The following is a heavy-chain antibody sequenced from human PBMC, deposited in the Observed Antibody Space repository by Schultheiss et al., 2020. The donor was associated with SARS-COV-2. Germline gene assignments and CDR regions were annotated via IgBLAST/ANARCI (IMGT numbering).Heavy chain of an antibody. D-gene: IGHD1-26*01. J-gene: IGHJ6*02. CDR3: AREWEPRETNYGMDV. Sequence: SETLSLTCTVYGGSISSYYWSWIRQPPGKGLEWIGYIYYSGSTYYNPSLKSRVTISVDTSKNQFSLKLSSVTAADTAVYYCAREWEPRETNYGMDVWGQGITVTCSS. CDR2: IYYSGST. CDR1: GGSISSYY. V-gene: IGHV4-59*01.